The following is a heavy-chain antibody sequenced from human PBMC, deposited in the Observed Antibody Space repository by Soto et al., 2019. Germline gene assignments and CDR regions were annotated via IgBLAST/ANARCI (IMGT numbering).Heavy chain of an antibody. J-gene: IGHJ4*02. CDR3: AKSSGAVAGYYFDY. Sequence: ASVKVSCKASGYTFTSYAMHWVRQAPGQRLEWMGWINAGNGNTKYSQKFQGRVTITRDTSASTAYMELSSLRSEDTAVYCCAKSSGAVAGYYFDYWGQGTLVTVSS. CDR1: GYTFTSYA. D-gene: IGHD6-19*01. CDR2: INAGNGNT. V-gene: IGHV1-3*01.